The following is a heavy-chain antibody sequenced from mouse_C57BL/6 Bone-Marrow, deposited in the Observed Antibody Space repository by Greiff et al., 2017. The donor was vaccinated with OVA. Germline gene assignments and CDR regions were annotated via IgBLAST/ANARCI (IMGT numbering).Heavy chain of an antibody. V-gene: IGHV5-17*01. CDR1: GFTFSDYG. CDR2: ISSGSSTI. D-gene: IGHD4-1*01. J-gene: IGHJ4*01. CDR3: ARSGRGDYYAVDY. Sequence: EVNVVESGGGLVKPGGSLKLSCAASGFTFSDYGMHWVRQAPEKGLEWVAYISSGSSTIYYADTVKGRFTISSANAKNTLFLQMTSLRAEDTAMYYCARSGRGDYYAVDYWGQGTSVTVSS.